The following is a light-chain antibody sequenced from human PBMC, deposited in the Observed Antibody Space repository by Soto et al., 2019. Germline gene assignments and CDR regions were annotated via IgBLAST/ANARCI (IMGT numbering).Light chain of an antibody. Sequence: EIVMTQSPATLSVSPGERATLSCRASQSVSSNLAWYQQKPGQAPRLLIYDASTRATGIAARFSGSGSGTEFTLPIGSLQSEDFAVYYCQQYNNWPPLTFGGGTKVGI. V-gene: IGKV3-15*01. CDR2: DAS. J-gene: IGKJ4*01. CDR1: QSVSSN. CDR3: QQYNNWPPLT.